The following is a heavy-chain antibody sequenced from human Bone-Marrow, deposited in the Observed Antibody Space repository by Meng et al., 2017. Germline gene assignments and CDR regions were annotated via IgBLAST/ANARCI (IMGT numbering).Heavy chain of an antibody. CDR3: ARVGYSGSRVTAYYFDY. D-gene: IGHD1-26*01. Sequence: QVALQACGPRLVKPSQTLSLTCPVSGGSISSGGYYWSWIRQHPGKGLEWIGYIYYSGSTYYNPSLKSLVTISVDTSKNQFSLKLSSVTAADTAVYYCARVGYSGSRVTAYYFDYWGQGTLVTVSS. J-gene: IGHJ4*02. V-gene: IGHV4-31*01. CDR2: IYYSGST. CDR1: GGSISSGGYY.